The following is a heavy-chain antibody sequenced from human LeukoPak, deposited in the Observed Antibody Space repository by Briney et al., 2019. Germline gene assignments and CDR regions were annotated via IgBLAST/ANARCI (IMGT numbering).Heavy chain of an antibody. CDR1: GGTFSSYA. CDR2: ITPILGIA. D-gene: IGHD4-23*01. J-gene: IGHJ4*02. V-gene: IGHV1-69*04. Sequence: GASVKVSCKASGGTFSSYAISWVRQAPGQGLEWMGRITPILGIANYAQKFQGRVTITADKSTSTAYMELSSLRSEDTAVYYCARDDDYGGNYRYWGQGTLVTVSS. CDR3: ARDDDYGGNYRY.